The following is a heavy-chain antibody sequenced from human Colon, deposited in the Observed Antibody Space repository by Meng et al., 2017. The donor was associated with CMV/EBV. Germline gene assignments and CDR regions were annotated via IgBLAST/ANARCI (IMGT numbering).Heavy chain of an antibody. CDR1: GFMVSNYA. CDR3: AKSPGGYSSSWSPFDS. Sequence: GFMVSNYAMGWVRQGPGKGLEWISSISGSGETSHYADSVKGRFTISRDNSKNTLSLQMNSLRDDDTALYYCAKSPGGYSSSWSPFDSWGQGTLVTVSS. V-gene: IGHV3-23*01. J-gene: IGHJ4*02. CDR2: ISGSGETS. D-gene: IGHD6-13*01.